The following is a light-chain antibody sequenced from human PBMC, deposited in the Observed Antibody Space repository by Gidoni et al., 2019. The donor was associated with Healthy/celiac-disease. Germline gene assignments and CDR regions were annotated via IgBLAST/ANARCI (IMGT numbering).Light chain of an antibody. Sequence: IVMTQSPVSLAVSLGERATINCKSSQSVLYSSNNKNYLAWYQQKPGQPPKLLIYWASTRESGVPDRFSGSGSGTDFTLTISSLQAEDVAVYYCQQYYSTPRTFGQGTKLEIK. J-gene: IGKJ2*01. CDR2: WAS. CDR1: QSVLYSSNNKNY. CDR3: QQYYSTPRT. V-gene: IGKV4-1*01.